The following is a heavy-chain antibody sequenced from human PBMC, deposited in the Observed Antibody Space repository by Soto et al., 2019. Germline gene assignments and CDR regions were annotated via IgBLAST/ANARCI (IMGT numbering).Heavy chain of an antibody. J-gene: IGHJ3*02. CDR3: ARVGRFLRAFDI. D-gene: IGHD3-3*01. Sequence: GASVKVSCRASGYTFTSYYMHWVRQAPGQGLEWMGIINPSGGSTSYAQKFQGRVTMTRDTSTSTVYMELSSLRSEDTAVYYCARVGRFLRAFDIWGQGTMVTVSS. CDR2: INPSGGST. V-gene: IGHV1-46*01. CDR1: GYTFTSYY.